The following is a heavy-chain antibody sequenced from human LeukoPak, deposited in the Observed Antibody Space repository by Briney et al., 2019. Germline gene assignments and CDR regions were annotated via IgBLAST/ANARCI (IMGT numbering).Heavy chain of an antibody. J-gene: IGHJ3*01. Sequence: GGSLRLSCAASGFSFNKYAMSWVRRAPGKELVWLSAISGSGDRTYYADSVKGRFTISRDNSENTLSLQMNNLRAEDSAVYFCAKSNGGDWLFDAFNLWGQGTMVTVSS. CDR3: AKSNGGDWLFDAFNL. D-gene: IGHD2-21*02. V-gene: IGHV3-23*01. CDR2: ISGSGDRT. CDR1: GFSFNKYA.